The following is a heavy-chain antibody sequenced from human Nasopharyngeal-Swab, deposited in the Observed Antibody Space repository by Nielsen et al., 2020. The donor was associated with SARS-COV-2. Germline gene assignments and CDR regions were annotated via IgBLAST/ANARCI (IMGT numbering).Heavy chain of an antibody. CDR1: GGSISSSSYY. V-gene: IGHV4-39*01. CDR3: VRPYYDFWSGPNYYFDY. J-gene: IGHJ4*02. D-gene: IGHD3-3*01. Sequence: SETLSLTCTVSGGSISSSSYYWGWIRQPPGKGLEWIGSIYYSGSTYYNPSLKSRVTISVDTSKNQFSLKLSSVTAADTAVYYCVRPYYDFWSGPNYYFDYWGQGTLVTVSS. CDR2: IYYSGST.